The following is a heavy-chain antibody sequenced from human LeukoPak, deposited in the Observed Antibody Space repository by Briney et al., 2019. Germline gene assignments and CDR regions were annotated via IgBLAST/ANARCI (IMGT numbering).Heavy chain of an antibody. CDR1: GGSFSGYY. V-gene: IGHV4-34*01. CDR2: INHSGST. CDR3: ARVGFGELGFDY. Sequence: PSETLSFTCAVYGGSFSGYYWSWIRQPPGKGLEWIGEINHSGSTNYNPSLKSRVTISVDTSKNQFSLQLSSVTAADTAVYYCARVGFGELGFDYWGQGTLVTVSS. D-gene: IGHD3-10*01. J-gene: IGHJ4*02.